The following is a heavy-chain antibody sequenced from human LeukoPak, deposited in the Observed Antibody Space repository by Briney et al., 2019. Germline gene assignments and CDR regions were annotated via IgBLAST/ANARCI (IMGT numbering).Heavy chain of an antibody. CDR2: ISAYNGNT. J-gene: IGHJ4*02. Sequence: ASVKVSCKASGYTFTSYGISWVRQAPGQGLEWMGWISAYNGNTNYAQKLQGRVTMTTDTSTSTAYMELRSLRSDDTAVYYCARTYCSSTSCYEDYWGQGTLVTVSS. D-gene: IGHD2-2*01. CDR1: GYTFTSYG. V-gene: IGHV1-18*01. CDR3: ARTYCSSTSCYEDY.